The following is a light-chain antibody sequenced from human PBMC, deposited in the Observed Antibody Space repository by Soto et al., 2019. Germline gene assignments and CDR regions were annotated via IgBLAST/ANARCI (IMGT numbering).Light chain of an antibody. Sequence: IQLTQSPSSLSASVGDRVSITCRASQYIRRYLAWYQQTPGKAPKLLIYATSTLQSGVPSRFSGIGSGTDFTLTISSLQPEDFATDYCQQLHNSPFTFGHGTKVDV. CDR1: QYIRRY. V-gene: IGKV1-9*01. J-gene: IGKJ3*01. CDR2: ATS. CDR3: QQLHNSPFT.